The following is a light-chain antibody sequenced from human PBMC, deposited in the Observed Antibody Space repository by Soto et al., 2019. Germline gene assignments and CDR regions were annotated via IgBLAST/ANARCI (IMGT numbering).Light chain of an antibody. CDR3: QQSYSTPPT. J-gene: IGKJ5*01. CDR1: HDINSH. Sequence: AIRMTQYPSSLSASAGDRVTITCRASHDINSHLAWYQQKPGKAPSLLIYAASTLQSGVPSRFSGSGSGTDFTLTISSLQPEDFATYYCQQSYSTPPTSGKGTR. V-gene: IGKV1-8*01. CDR2: AAS.